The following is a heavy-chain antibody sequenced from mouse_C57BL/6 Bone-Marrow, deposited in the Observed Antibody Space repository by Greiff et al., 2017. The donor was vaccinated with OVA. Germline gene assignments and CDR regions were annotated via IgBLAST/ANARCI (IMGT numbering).Heavy chain of an antibody. CDR1: GYAFTNYL. CDR3: ARDYYGSSNFDY. J-gene: IGHJ2*01. V-gene: IGHV1-54*01. Sequence: VQLQQSGAELVRPGTSVKVSCKASGYAFTNYLIEWVKQRPGQGLEWIGVINPGSGGTNYNEKFKGKATLTADKSSSTAYMQLSSLTSEDSAVYVCARDYYGSSNFDYWGQGTTLTVSS. CDR2: INPGSGGT. D-gene: IGHD1-1*01.